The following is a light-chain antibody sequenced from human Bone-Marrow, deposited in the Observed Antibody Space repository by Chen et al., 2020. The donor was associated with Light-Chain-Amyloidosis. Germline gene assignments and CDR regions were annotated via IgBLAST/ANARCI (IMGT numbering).Light chain of an antibody. CDR2: WAS. J-gene: IGKJ5*01. V-gene: IGKV4-1*01. CDR3: QQYYSTPIT. Sequence: DIVMTQSPDSLAVSLGERATINCKSSQSVLYSSNNNNYLAWYQHKPGQPPKLLIYWASTRQFGVPDRFSGSGSWTDFTLTISSLQAEDVAVYYCQQYYSTPITFGQGTRLEIK. CDR1: QSVLYSSNNNNY.